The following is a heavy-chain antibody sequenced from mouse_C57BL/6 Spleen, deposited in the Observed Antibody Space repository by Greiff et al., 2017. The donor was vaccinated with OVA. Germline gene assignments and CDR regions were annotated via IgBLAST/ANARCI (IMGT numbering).Heavy chain of an antibody. CDR3: ARGGIYYDYDPWYFDV. V-gene: IGHV1-55*01. J-gene: IGHJ1*03. D-gene: IGHD2-4*01. CDR1: GYTFTSYW. CDR2: IYPGSGST. Sequence: VQLQQPGAELVKPGASVKMSCKASGYTFTSYWITWVKQRPGQGLEWIGDIYPGSGSTNYNEKFKSKATLTVDTSSSTAYMQLSSLTSEDSAVYYCARGGIYYDYDPWYFDVWGTGTTVTVSS.